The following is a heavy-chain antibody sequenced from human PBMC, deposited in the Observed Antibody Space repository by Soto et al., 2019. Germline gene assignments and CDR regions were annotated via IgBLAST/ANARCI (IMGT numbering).Heavy chain of an antibody. Sequence: QVQLVESGGGVVQPGRSLRLSCAASGFTFSSYAMHWVRQAPGKGLEWVAVISYDGSNKYYADSVKGRFTISRDNSKNTLYLQMNSLRAEDTAVYYCARSPITILGVERLGYAQWYFDLWGRGTLVTVSS. CDR1: GFTFSSYA. CDR3: ARSPITILGVERLGYAQWYFDL. V-gene: IGHV3-30-3*01. CDR2: ISYDGSNK. J-gene: IGHJ2*01. D-gene: IGHD3-3*01.